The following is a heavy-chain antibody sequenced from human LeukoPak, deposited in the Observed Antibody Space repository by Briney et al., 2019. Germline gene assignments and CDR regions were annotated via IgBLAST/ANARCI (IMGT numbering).Heavy chain of an antibody. J-gene: IGHJ4*02. CDR1: GFTFDDYA. CDR2: ISGDGGST. V-gene: IGHV3-43*02. D-gene: IGHD3-22*01. CDR3: AKDMDVDYDSSGYLGPDY. Sequence: GGSLRLSCAASGFTFDDYAMHWVRQAPGKGLEWVSLISGDGGSTYYADSVKGRFTISRDNSKNSLYLQMNSLRTEDTALYYCAKDMDVDYDSSGYLGPDYWGQGTLVTVSS.